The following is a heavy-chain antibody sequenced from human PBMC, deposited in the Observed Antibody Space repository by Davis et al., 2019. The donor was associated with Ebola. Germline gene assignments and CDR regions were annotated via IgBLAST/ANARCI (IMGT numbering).Heavy chain of an antibody. Sequence: GESLKISCAASGFIFSSYVMSWVRQAPGKGLEWVSTLGTSADTYYADSVKGRFTISRDNSKNTLYLQMNSLRAEDTAVYYCAKDPFDSLYGSGSPNWFDPWGQGTLVTVSS. CDR1: GFIFSSYV. D-gene: IGHD3-10*01. CDR3: AKDPFDSLYGSGSPNWFDP. CDR2: LGTSADT. V-gene: IGHV3-23*01. J-gene: IGHJ5*02.